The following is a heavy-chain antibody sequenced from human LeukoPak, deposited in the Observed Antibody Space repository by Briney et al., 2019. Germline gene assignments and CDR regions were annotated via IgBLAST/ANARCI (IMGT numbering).Heavy chain of an antibody. CDR3: ARDLFTNGRFDF. V-gene: IGHV3-48*04. CDR2: INGDGTTK. Sequence: GGSLRLSCAASGFTFSSYSMNWVRQAPGKGLEWLSYINGDGTTKYYADSLKGRFTISRDNAKNSLYLQMNSLTGDDTAVYYCARDLFTNGRFDFWGQGTLVTVSS. CDR1: GFTFSSYS. D-gene: IGHD2-8*01. J-gene: IGHJ4*02.